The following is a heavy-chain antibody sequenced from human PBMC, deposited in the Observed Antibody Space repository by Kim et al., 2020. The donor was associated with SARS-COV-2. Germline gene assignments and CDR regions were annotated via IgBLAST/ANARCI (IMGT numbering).Heavy chain of an antibody. J-gene: IGHJ4*02. Sequence: GGSLRLSCAGSGFAFSNYAMDWVRQAPGEGLEWVSTISAGGGATYFADSVKGRFTISRDNSKNTLYLQMNSLRAEDTAIYYCARESGGWYGGYFDYWGQG. CDR2: ISAGGGAT. V-gene: IGHV3-23*01. D-gene: IGHD6-19*01. CDR3: ARESGGWYGGYFDY. CDR1: GFAFSNYA.